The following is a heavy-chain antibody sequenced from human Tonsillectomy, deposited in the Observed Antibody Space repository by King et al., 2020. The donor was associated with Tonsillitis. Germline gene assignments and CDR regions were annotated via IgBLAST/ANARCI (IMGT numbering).Heavy chain of an antibody. CDR2: ISYDGSNK. D-gene: IGHD3-3*01. CDR1: GFTFSSYG. J-gene: IGHJ4*02. CDR3: ARAGTYDFWSGYLDD. Sequence: VQLVESGGGVVQPGGSLRLSCAASGFTFSSYGMHWVRQAPGKGLECVAVISYDGSNKYYADSVKGRFTISRDNSKNTLYLQMNSLRAEDTAVYYCARAGTYDFWSGYLDDWGQGTLVTVSS. V-gene: IGHV3-30*03.